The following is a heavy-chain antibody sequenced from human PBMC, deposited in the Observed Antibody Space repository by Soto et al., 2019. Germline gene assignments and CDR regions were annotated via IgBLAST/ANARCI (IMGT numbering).Heavy chain of an antibody. CDR1: GFTFDDYA. Sequence: PGWSLRLSCAASGFTFDDYAMHWVRQAPGKGLEWVSCINWNSVNIGYADSVKGRFTISRDNVKNSLYLQMNSLRAEDTALYYCAKEHYPSSGWSADFLDYWGQGTLVTVS. CDR2: INWNSVNI. CDR3: AKEHYPSSGWSADFLDY. V-gene: IGHV3-9*01. J-gene: IGHJ4*02. D-gene: IGHD6-19*01.